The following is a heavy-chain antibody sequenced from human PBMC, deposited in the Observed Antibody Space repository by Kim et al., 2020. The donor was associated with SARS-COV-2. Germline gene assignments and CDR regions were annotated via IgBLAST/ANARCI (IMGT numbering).Heavy chain of an antibody. CDR1: GYTFTSYA. V-gene: IGHV1-3*01. CDR3: ASDFHKYYYDSSGTPGHY. Sequence: ASVKVSCKASGYTFTSYAMHWVRQAPGQRLEWMGWINAGNGNTKYSQKFQGRVTITRDTSASTAYMELSSLRSEDTAVYYCASDFHKYYYDSSGTPGHYWGQGTLVTVSS. CDR2: INAGNGNT. D-gene: IGHD3-22*01. J-gene: IGHJ4*02.